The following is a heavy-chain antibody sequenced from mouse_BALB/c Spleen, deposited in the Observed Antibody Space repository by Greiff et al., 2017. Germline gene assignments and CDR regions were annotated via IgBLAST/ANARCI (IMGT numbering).Heavy chain of an antibody. Sequence: EVKLMESGGDLVKPGGSLKLSCAASGFTFSSYGMSWVRQTPDKRLEWVATISSGGSYTYYPDSVKGRFTISRDNAKNTLYLQMSSLKSEDTAMYYCARQGEMITTRFAYWGQGTLVTVSA. J-gene: IGHJ3*01. D-gene: IGHD2-4*01. V-gene: IGHV5-6*01. CDR1: GFTFSSYG. CDR3: ARQGEMITTRFAY. CDR2: ISSGGSYT.